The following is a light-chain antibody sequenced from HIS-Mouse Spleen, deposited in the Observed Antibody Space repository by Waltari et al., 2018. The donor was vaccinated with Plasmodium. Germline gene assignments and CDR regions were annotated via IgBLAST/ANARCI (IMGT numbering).Light chain of an antibody. CDR1: QSLSSSY. Sequence: EIVLTQSPGTLSLSPGERATLSCRASQSLSSSYLAWYQQKPGQAPRPLIYGASSRATGIPDRFSGSGSGTDFTLTISRLEPEDFAVYYCQQYGSSPPYTFGQGTKLEIK. CDR2: GAS. V-gene: IGKV3-20*01. J-gene: IGKJ2*01. CDR3: QQYGSSPPYT.